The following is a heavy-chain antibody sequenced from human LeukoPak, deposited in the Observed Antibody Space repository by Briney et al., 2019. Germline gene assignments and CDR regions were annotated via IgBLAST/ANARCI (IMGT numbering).Heavy chain of an antibody. CDR3: ARTLDGSYYVLDY. Sequence: AGRSLRLSCAASGFTVSSNYMSWVRQAAGKGLEWVSVIYSGGSTYYADSVKGRFTISRDNSKNTLYLQMNSLRAEDTAVYYCARTLDGSYYVLDYWGQGALVAVSS. V-gene: IGHV3-53*01. CDR2: IYSGGST. D-gene: IGHD1-26*01. J-gene: IGHJ4*02. CDR1: GFTVSSNY.